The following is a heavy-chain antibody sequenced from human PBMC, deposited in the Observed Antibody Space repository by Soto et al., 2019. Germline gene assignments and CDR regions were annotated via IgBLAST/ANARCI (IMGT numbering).Heavy chain of an antibody. D-gene: IGHD1-26*01. Sequence: PGGSLRLSCAASGFTVSGNYMTWVRQAPGKGLEWVSVIYSGGSTYYEDSVKCRFTISRDNSKNTLFLQMTSLSAEDTAVYYCARGLVGANNWCDSWGQGTLVTVSS. J-gene: IGHJ5*01. V-gene: IGHV3-53*01. CDR2: IYSGGST. CDR1: GFTVSGNY. CDR3: ARGLVGANNWCDS.